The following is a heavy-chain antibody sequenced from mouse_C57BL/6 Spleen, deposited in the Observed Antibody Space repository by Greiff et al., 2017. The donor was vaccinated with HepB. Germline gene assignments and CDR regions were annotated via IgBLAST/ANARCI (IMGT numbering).Heavy chain of an antibody. CDR3: AREERDYYGSSLYWYFDV. CDR1: GFTFSDYY. V-gene: IGHV5-16*01. J-gene: IGHJ1*03. D-gene: IGHD1-1*01. CDR2: INYDGSST. Sequence: EVHLVESEGGLVQPGSSMKLSCTASGFTFSDYYMAWVRQVPEKGLEWVANINYDGSSTYYLDSLKSRFIISRDNAKNILYLQMSSLKSEDTATYYCAREERDYYGSSLYWYFDVWGTGTTVTVSS.